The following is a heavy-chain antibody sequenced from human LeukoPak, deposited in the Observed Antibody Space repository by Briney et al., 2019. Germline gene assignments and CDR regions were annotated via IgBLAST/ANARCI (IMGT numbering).Heavy chain of an antibody. CDR3: ARVSGYDWESFYDY. CDR1: GGTFSSYA. Sequence: ASVKVSCKASGGTFSSYAISWVRQAPGQGLEWMGWISAYNGNTNYAQKFQGRVTMTKDTSTSTAYMELRSLRSDDTAVYYCARVSGYDWESFYDYWGQGTLVTVSS. J-gene: IGHJ4*02. D-gene: IGHD5-12*01. V-gene: IGHV1-18*01. CDR2: ISAYNGNT.